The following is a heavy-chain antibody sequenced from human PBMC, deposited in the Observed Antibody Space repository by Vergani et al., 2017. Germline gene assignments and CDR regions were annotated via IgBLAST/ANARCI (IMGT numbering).Heavy chain of an antibody. D-gene: IGHD3-22*01. Sequence: QVQLQESGPGLVKPSQTLSLTCTVSGGSISSGSYYWSWIRQPAGKGLEWIGRIYTSGSTNYNPSLKSRVTISVDTSKNQFSLKLSSVTAADTAVYYCAREDHDSSGYSFDYWGQGTLVTVSS. CDR1: GGSISSGSYY. J-gene: IGHJ4*02. CDR3: AREDHDSSGYSFDY. V-gene: IGHV4-61*02. CDR2: IYTSGST.